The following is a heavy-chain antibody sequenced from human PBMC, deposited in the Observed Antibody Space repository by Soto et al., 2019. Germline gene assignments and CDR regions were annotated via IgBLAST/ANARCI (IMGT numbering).Heavy chain of an antibody. Sequence: QVPLVESGGGVVQPGRSLRLSCAASGFTFSSYAMHWVRQAPGKGLEWVAVISYDGSNKYYADSVKGRFTISRDNYKHTRXLQMNSLRAEDTAVYYCARDGSSSTGSTFYYGMDVWGQGTTVTVS. CDR2: ISYDGSNK. J-gene: IGHJ6*02. CDR3: ARDGSSSTGSTFYYGMDV. CDR1: GFTFSSYA. V-gene: IGHV3-30-3*01. D-gene: IGHD6-6*01.